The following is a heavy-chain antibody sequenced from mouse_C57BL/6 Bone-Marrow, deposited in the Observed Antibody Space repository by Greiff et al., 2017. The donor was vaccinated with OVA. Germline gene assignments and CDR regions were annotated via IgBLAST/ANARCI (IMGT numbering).Heavy chain of an antibody. CDR1: GFSLSTFGMG. D-gene: IGHD1-1*01. CDR2: IWWDDDK. J-gene: IGHJ1*03. V-gene: IGHV8-8*01. Sequence: QVQLKQSGPGILQPSQTLSLTCSFSGFSLSTFGMGVGWIRQPSGKGLEWLAHIWWDDDKYYNPALKSRLTISKDTSKNQVFLKIANVDTADTATYYCARIEDYGSSYPYWYFDVWGTGTTVTVSS. CDR3: ARIEDYGSSYPYWYFDV.